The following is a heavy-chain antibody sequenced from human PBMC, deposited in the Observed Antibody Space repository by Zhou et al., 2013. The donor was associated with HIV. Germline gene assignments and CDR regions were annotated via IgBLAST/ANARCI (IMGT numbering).Heavy chain of an antibody. CDR1: GGTFSSYA. D-gene: IGHD4-17*01. CDR3: ASGQDYGDYDY. V-gene: IGHV1-18*01. CDR2: ISAYNGNT. J-gene: IGHJ4*02. Sequence: QVQLVQSGAEVKRPGSSVKVSCKASGGTFSSYAISWVRQAPGQGLEWMGWISAYNGNTNYAQKLQGRVTMTTDTSTSTAYMELRSLRSDDTAVYYCASGQDYGDYDYWGQGTLVTVSS.